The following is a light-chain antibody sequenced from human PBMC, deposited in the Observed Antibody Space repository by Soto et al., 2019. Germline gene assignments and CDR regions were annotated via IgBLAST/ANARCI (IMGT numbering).Light chain of an antibody. CDR2: EVS. J-gene: IGLJ1*01. V-gene: IGLV2-14*03. CDR1: SSVVGGYDY. Sequence: LTQPASVSGSPGQSITISCTGTSSVVGGYDYVSWYQQHPGKAPKLMIYEVSDRPSGVSDRFSGSKSGNTAPLTISGLQAEDEADYYCSSYTSSSPFVFGTGTKVTVL. CDR3: SSYTSSSPFV.